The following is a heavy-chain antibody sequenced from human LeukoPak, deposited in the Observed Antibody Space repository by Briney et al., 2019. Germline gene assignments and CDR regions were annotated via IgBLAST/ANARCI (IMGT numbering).Heavy chain of an antibody. CDR2: ISASGGST. CDR3: AKGRIYLAAFDI. J-gene: IGHJ4*02. CDR1: GFTFSSFA. V-gene: IGHV3-23*01. Sequence: GGSLRLSCEASGFTFSSFAMSWVRQAPGKGLEWVSAISASGGSTYYADSVKGRFAISRDNSENTLYLQMDSLRAEDTAVYYCAKGRIYLAAFDIRGQGTLVTVSS. D-gene: IGHD2-15*01.